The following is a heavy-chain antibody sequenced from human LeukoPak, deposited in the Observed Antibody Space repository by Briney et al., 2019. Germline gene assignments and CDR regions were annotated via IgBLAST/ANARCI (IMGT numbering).Heavy chain of an antibody. V-gene: IGHV4-39*01. CDR1: GGSISSSSYY. D-gene: IGHD3-22*01. Sequence: SETLSLTCTVSGGSISSSSYYWGWIRQPPGKGLEWTGSIYYSGSTYYNPSLKSRVTISVDTSKNQFSLKLSSVTAADTAVYYCARHGYYDSSGYYPAGYFDYWGQGTLVTVSS. CDR2: IYYSGST. J-gene: IGHJ4*02. CDR3: ARHGYYDSSGYYPAGYFDY.